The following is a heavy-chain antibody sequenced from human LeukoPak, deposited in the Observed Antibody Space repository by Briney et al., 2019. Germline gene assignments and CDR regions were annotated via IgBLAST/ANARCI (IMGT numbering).Heavy chain of an antibody. CDR2: ISAYNGNT. V-gene: IGHV1-18*01. CDR3: ARDPVDYYDSSGYEDY. Sequence: GASVKVSCKASGYTFTSYGISWVRQAPGQGLEWMGWISAYNGNTNYAQKLQGRVTITTDESTSTAYMELSSLRSEDTAVYYCARDPVDYYDSSGYEDYWGQGTLVTVSS. CDR1: GYTFTSYG. J-gene: IGHJ4*02. D-gene: IGHD3-22*01.